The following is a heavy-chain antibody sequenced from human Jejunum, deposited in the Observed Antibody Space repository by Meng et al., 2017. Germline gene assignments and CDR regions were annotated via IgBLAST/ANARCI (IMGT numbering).Heavy chain of an antibody. CDR2: IVVGSGNT. J-gene: IGHJ4*02. Sequence: SVKVACKASGFTFTSSAVQWVRQARGQRLEWIGWIVVGSGNTNYAQKFQERVTITRDRSTSTAYMELSSLRSEDTAVYYCAADPLGYYDSSGYYVGGFDYWGQGTLVTVSS. CDR3: AADPLGYYDSSGYYVGGFDY. D-gene: IGHD3-22*01. CDR1: GFTFTSSA. V-gene: IGHV1-58*01.